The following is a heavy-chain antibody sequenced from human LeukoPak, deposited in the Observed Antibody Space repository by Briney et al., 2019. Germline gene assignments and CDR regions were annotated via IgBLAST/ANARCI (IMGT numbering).Heavy chain of an antibody. CDR3: ARDWGGEGRPTDY. V-gene: IGHV3-7*01. CDR2: IRGDGGKR. CDR1: GFTFSTYW. Sequence: GGSLRFSCAASGFTFSTYWMSWVRQAPGKGLEWVANIRGDGGKRNYVDSVKGRFTISRDNAKNSLYLQMNSLRAEDTAMYYCARDWGGEGRPTDYWGQGTLVTVSS. D-gene: IGHD3-16*01. J-gene: IGHJ4*02.